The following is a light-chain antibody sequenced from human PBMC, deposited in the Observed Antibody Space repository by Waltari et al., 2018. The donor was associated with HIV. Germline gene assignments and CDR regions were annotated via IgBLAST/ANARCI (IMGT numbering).Light chain of an antibody. V-gene: IGKV3-15*01. CDR3: QQYNNWPPYT. Sequence: ETVMTQSPVTLSVSPGERATLSCRASQSVSNNLAWYQQKPGQAPRLLIYHTSARVTGIPARFSGSGSGTEFTLTISSLQSEDFAVYYCQQYNNWPPYTFGQGTKLEIK. CDR2: HTS. CDR1: QSVSNN. J-gene: IGKJ2*01.